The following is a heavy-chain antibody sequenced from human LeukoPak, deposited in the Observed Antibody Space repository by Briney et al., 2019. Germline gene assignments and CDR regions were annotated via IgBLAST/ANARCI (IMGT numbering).Heavy chain of an antibody. D-gene: IGHD5-18*01. CDR1: GYTFTGYY. Sequence: ASVKVSCKASGYTFTGYYMHWVRQAPGQGLEWMGWINPNSGGTNYAQKFQGRVTMTRDTSISTAYMELSRLRSDDTAVYYCARTASWIQLWGYYYMDVWGKGTTATVSS. CDR3: ARTASWIQLWGYYYMDV. J-gene: IGHJ6*03. CDR2: INPNSGGT. V-gene: IGHV1-2*02.